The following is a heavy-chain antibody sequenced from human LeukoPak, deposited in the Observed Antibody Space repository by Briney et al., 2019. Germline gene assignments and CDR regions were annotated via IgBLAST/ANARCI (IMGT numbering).Heavy chain of an antibody. J-gene: IGHJ3*02. CDR3: ARGRYGGAIDI. D-gene: IGHD5-18*01. Sequence: PGGSLRLSCAASGFTFSSYWLNWVRPAPGKGLEWVANIKQDGSEKYYVDAVKGRFTISRDNAKDSLYLQMNSRRAEDTAVYYCARGRYGGAIDIWGQGAMVTVSS. CDR2: IKQDGSEK. CDR1: GFTFSSYW. V-gene: IGHV3-7*01.